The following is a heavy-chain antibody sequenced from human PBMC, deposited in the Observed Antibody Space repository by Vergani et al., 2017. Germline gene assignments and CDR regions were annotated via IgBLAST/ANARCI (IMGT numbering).Heavy chain of an antibody. Sequence: QVQLVESGGGVVQPGRSLRLSCAASGFTFSSYGMHWVRQAPGKGLEWVAVIWYDGSNKYYADSVKGRFTISRDNSKNTLYLQMNSLRAEDTAVYYCARDPIMVTTSEYFQHWGQGTLVTVSS. CDR1: GFTFSSYG. CDR3: ARDPIMVTTSEYFQH. V-gene: IGHV3-33*01. CDR2: IWYDGSNK. J-gene: IGHJ1*01. D-gene: IGHD4-17*01.